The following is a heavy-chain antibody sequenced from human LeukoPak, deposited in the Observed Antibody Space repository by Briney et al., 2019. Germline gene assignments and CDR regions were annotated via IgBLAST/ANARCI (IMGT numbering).Heavy chain of an antibody. CDR1: GFTFSSYW. D-gene: IGHD3-22*01. J-gene: IGHJ3*02. Sequence: PGGSLRLSCAASGFTFSSYWMSWVRQAPGKGLEWVANIKQDGSEKYYVDSVKGRFTISRDNAKNSLYLQMNSLRAEDTAVYYCARDYYDSSGYYYLDAFDIWGQGRMVTVSS. V-gene: IGHV3-7*01. CDR2: IKQDGSEK. CDR3: ARDYYDSSGYYYLDAFDI.